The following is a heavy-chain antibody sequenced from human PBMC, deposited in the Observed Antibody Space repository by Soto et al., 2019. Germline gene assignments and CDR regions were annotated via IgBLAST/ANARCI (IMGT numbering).Heavy chain of an antibody. Sequence: EVQLVESGGGLVHPGGSLKLSCAVSGFTFSGSVMHWVRQAPRKGLEWLGRIRSRDSDYATSYAESVKGRVTISRDDSKNTAYLQVTSPKIEDTALYYCTTYGNSSKGFDYWGQGTLVTVSS. CDR1: GFTFSGSV. CDR2: IRSRDSDYAT. V-gene: IGHV3-73*01. CDR3: TTYGNSSKGFDY. J-gene: IGHJ4*02. D-gene: IGHD6-6*01.